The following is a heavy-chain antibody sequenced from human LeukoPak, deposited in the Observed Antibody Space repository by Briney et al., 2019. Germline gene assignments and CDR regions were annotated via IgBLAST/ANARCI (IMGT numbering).Heavy chain of an antibody. V-gene: IGHV3-53*01. CDR3: ARRDGDNDRGFDY. Sequence: GGSLRLSCAASGLTVSSKDMSWVRQAPGKGLEWVSVIYSGGSTYYADSVKGRFTISRDNSKNTLYLQMNSLRAEDTAVYYCARRDGDNDRGFDYWGQGTLVTVSS. CDR2: IYSGGST. D-gene: IGHD4-23*01. J-gene: IGHJ4*02. CDR1: GLTVSSKD.